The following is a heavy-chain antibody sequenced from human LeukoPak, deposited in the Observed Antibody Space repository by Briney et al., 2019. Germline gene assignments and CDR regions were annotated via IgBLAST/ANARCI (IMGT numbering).Heavy chain of an antibody. V-gene: IGHV3-74*01. D-gene: IGHD6-19*01. Sequence: GGSLRLSCAASGFTFSSYWMHWVRQAPGKGLVWVSRINSDGSSTSYADSVKGRFTISRDNAKNTLYLQMNSLRAEDTAVYYCAKDKAVAGTFDYWGQGTLVTVSS. J-gene: IGHJ4*02. CDR2: INSDGSST. CDR1: GFTFSSYW. CDR3: AKDKAVAGTFDY.